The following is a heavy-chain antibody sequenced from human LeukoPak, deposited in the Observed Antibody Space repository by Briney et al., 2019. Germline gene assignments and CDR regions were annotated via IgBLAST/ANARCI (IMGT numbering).Heavy chain of an antibody. CDR3: ARVQFTMIGNWYFDL. CDR1: GGSISSGDYY. V-gene: IGHV4-30-4*01. CDR2: IYYSGST. Sequence: SETLSLTCTVSGGSISSGDYYWSWIRQPPGKGLEWIGYIYYSGSTYYNPSLKSRVTISVDTSKNQFSLKLSSVTAADTAVYYCARVQFTMIGNWYFDLWGRGTLVTVSS. D-gene: IGHD3-22*01. J-gene: IGHJ2*01.